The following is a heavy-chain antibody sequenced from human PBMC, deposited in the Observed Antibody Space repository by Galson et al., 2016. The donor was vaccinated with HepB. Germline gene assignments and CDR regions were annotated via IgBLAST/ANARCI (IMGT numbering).Heavy chain of an antibody. V-gene: IGHV1-46*03. CDR1: GYTFTSYY. D-gene: IGHD2-2*02. CDR2: INPSGGST. CDR3: ARDLLYCSSTSCDTAITDCYYGMDV. Sequence: SVKVSCKASGYTFTSYYMHWVRQAPGQGLEWMGIINPSGGSTNYAQKFQGRATMTRDTSTSTAYMELSSLRSEDTAVYYCARDLLYCSSTSCDTAITDCYYGMDVWGKGTTVTVSP. J-gene: IGHJ6*04.